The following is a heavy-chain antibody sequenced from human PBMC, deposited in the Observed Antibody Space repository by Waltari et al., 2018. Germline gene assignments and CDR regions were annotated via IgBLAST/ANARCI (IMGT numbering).Heavy chain of an antibody. CDR3: ARGGRIAVAGKGWFDP. J-gene: IGHJ5*02. CDR1: GGSFSGYY. Sequence: QVQLQQWGAGLLKPSETLSLTCAVYGGSFSGYYWSWIRQPPGKGLEWIGEINHSGSTNYNPALKSRVTISVDTSKNQFSRKLSSVTAADTAVYYCARGGRIAVAGKGWFDPWGQGTLVTVSS. CDR2: INHSGST. D-gene: IGHD6-19*01. V-gene: IGHV4-34*01.